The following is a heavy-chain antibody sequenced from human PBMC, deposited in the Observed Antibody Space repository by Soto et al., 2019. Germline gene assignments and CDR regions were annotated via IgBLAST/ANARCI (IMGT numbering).Heavy chain of an antibody. D-gene: IGHD3-16*02. J-gene: IGHJ4*02. CDR3: ARGDGLGELSSTLDY. Sequence: ESGGGVVQPGRSLRLSCAASGFTFSSYAMHWVRQAPGKGLEWVAVISYDGSNKYYADSVKGRFTISRDNSKNTLYLQMNSLRAEDMVVYYCARGDGLGELSSTLDYWGQGTLVTVSS. V-gene: IGHV3-30-3*01. CDR1: GFTFSSYA. CDR2: ISYDGSNK.